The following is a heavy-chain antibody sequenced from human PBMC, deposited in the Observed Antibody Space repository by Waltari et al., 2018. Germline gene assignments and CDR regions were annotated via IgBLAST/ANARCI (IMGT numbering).Heavy chain of an antibody. Sequence: QVQLVQSGAEVKKPGASVKVSCKASGYTFTGYYMHWVRQAPGQGLEWMGRINPNSGGTNYAQKFQGRVTMTRDTSISTAYMELSRLRSDDTAVYYCATLRDYDFWSGQDAFDIWGQGTMVTVSS. CDR1: GYTFTGYY. V-gene: IGHV1-2*06. J-gene: IGHJ3*02. CDR2: INPNSGGT. D-gene: IGHD3-3*01. CDR3: ATLRDYDFWSGQDAFDI.